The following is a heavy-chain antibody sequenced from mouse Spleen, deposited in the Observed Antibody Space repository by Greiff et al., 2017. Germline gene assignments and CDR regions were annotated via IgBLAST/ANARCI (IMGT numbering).Heavy chain of an antibody. D-gene: IGHD1-1*01. Sequence: EVQRVESGGGLVQPGGSLKLSCATSGFTFSDYYMYWVRQTPEKRLEWVAYISNGGGSTYYPDTVKGRFTISRDNAKNTLYLQMSRLKSEDTAMYYCARHPLSYGYGYFDVWGAGTTVTVSS. CDR3: ARHPLSYGYGYFDV. J-gene: IGHJ1*01. CDR1: GFTFSDYY. CDR2: ISNGGGST. V-gene: IGHV5-12*02.